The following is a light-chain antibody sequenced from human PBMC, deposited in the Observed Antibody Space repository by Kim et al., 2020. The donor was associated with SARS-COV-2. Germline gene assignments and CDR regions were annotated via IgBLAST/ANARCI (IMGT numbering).Light chain of an antibody. J-gene: IGKJ1*01. V-gene: IGKV3-15*01. CDR2: GAS. Sequence: EIVMTQSPATLSVSPGERGTLSYRASQSVGSNLAWYQQKPGQAPRLLIYGASTRATGIPARFSGSGSGTEFTLTIGSLQSEDFAVYYCQQYNNWPRTFGQGTKVEIK. CDR3: QQYNNWPRT. CDR1: QSVGSN.